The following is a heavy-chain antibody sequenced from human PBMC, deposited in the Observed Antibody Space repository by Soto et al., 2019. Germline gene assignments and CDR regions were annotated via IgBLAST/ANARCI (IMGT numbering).Heavy chain of an antibody. V-gene: IGHV1-18*01. J-gene: IGHJ5*02. CDR3: ARLPWADYGGIFDP. CDR2: ISAYNGNT. Sequence: GASVKVSCKASGYTFTTYGISWVRQAPGQGLEWMGWISAYNGNTNYAQKLQGRVTMTTETSTRTAYMELRSLRSDDTAVYYCARLPWADYGGIFDPWGQGTLVTVSS. CDR1: GYTFTTYG. D-gene: IGHD4-17*01.